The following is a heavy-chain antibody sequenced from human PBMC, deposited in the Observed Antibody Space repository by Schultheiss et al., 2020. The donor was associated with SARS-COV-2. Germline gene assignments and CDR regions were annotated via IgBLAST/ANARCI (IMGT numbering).Heavy chain of an antibody. V-gene: IGHV4-34*01. Sequence: SQTLSLTCAVSAGSFSDYYWGWIRQPPGKGLQWIGEINHSGSANYNPSLKSRVTISVDTSKNQFFLKLGSVTASDTAVYYCARKVRTIAARPRPFDYWGQGTLVTVSS. J-gene: IGHJ4*02. CDR1: AGSFSDYY. CDR2: INHSGSA. D-gene: IGHD6-6*01. CDR3: ARKVRTIAARPRPFDY.